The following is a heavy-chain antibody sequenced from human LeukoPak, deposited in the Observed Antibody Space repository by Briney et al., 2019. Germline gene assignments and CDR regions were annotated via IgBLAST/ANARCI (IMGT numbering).Heavy chain of an antibody. CDR2: IYYSGST. J-gene: IGHJ4*02. V-gene: IGHV4-59*01. D-gene: IGHD6-6*01. Sequence: PSETLSLTCTVSGGSFSSYYWSWIRQPPGKGLEWIGYIYYSGSTNYNPSLKSRVTISVDTSKNQFSLKLSSVTAADTAVYYCARSSRSSSSSAFDYWGQGTLVTVSS. CDR1: GGSFSSYY. CDR3: ARSSRSSSSSAFDY.